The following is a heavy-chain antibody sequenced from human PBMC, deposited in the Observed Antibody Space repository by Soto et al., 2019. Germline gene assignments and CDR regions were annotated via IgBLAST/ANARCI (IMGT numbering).Heavy chain of an antibody. D-gene: IGHD3-22*01. CDR1: GGSISSYY. V-gene: IGHV4-59*01. J-gene: IGHJ3*02. CDR2: IYYSGST. Sequence: QVQLQESGPGLVKPSETLSLTCTVSGGSISSYYWSWIRQPPGKGLEWIGYIYYSGSTNYNPSLKSRVTISVDTSKNQCSLKLSSVTAADTAVYYCARPSRSGYYWGDAFDIWGQGTMVTVSS. CDR3: ARPSRSGYYWGDAFDI.